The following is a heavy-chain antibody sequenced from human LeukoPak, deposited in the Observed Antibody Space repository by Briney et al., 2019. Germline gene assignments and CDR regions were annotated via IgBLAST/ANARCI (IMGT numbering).Heavy chain of an antibody. CDR2: IYPGVSDT. V-gene: IGHV5-51*01. CDR3: ARLGNDFWSGYYPPDKKSYFYMDV. J-gene: IGHJ6*03. D-gene: IGHD3-3*01. CDR1: GYSFTSYW. Sequence: GESLKISCKGSGYSFTSYWIGWVRQMPGKGLEWMGIIYPGVSDTRYSSSFQGQVTISADKSISTAYLQWSSLKASDTAMYYCARLGNDFWSGYYPPDKKSYFYMDVWGKGITVTASS.